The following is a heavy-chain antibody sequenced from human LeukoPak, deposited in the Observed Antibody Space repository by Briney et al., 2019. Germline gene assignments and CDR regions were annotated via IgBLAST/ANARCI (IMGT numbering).Heavy chain of an antibody. D-gene: IGHD2-2*01. CDR3: AKGPLRGTAAAIDY. CDR2: ISYDGRNI. CDR1: GFTFNNYG. V-gene: IGHV3-30*18. J-gene: IGHJ4*02. Sequence: GGSLRLSCAASGFTFNNYGMHWVRQAPGKGLEWVAVISYDGRNIHYPDSVKGRFTISRDISMDALWLQMDSLRTEDTAVYYCAKGPLRGTAAAIDYWGQGTLVTVSS.